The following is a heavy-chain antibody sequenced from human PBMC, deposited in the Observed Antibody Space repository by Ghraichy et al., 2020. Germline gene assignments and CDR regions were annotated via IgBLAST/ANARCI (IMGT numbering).Heavy chain of an antibody. CDR3: AKEKANYFDY. V-gene: IGHV3-30*04. CDR2: ISYDGRNQ. Sequence: GGSLRLSCEASGFTFSIYSMHWVRQAPDKGLEWLALISYDGRNQDYADAVKGRFSISRDNLMNTLYLEMNTLRPDDTAVYYCAKEKANYFDYWGQGTPVTVS. D-gene: IGHD1-26*01. J-gene: IGHJ4*02. CDR1: GFTFSIYS.